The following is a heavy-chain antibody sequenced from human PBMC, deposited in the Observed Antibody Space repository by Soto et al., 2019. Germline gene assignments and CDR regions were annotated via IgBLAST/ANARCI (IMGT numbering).Heavy chain of an antibody. CDR2: TYYRSKWYN. CDR1: GDSVSSNSAA. V-gene: IGHV6-1*01. J-gene: IGHJ5*02. CDR3: ARAIAAAGNNWFDP. D-gene: IGHD6-13*01. Sequence: SQTLSLTCAISGDSVSSNSAAWNWIRQSPSRGLEWLGRTYYRSKWYNDYAVSVKSRITVNPDTSKNQFSLQLNSVTPEDTAVYYCARAIAAAGNNWFDPWGQGTLVTVSS.